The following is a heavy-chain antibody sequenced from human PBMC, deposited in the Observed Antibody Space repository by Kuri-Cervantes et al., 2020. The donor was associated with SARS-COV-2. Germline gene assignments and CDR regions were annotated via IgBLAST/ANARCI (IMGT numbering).Heavy chain of an antibody. CDR2: IYYSGST. CDR1: GGSISSSSYY. D-gene: IGHD3-10*01. J-gene: IGHJ6*02. CDR3: ARQGTGYYGSRSYYYHYYGMGV. Sequence: GSLRLSCTVSGGSISSSSYYWGWIRQPPGKGLEWIGSIYYSGSTYYNPSLKSRVNISVDTSKNQFSLKLSSVTAADTAVYYCARQGTGYYGSRSYYYHYYGMGVWGQGTTVTVSS. V-gene: IGHV4-39*01.